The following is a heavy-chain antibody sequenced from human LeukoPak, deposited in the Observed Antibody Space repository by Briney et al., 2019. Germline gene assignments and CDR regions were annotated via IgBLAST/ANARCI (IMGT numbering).Heavy chain of an antibody. CDR1: GGSITSGDYF. CDR3: ARHVGQWLWYFDH. Sequence: SETLSLTCSVSGGSITSGDYFWGWMRPSPGKGLEWIGSINYRGFTHYNPSLNSRVTISVDTSKNQCSLKLSSVTAADTAVYYCARHVGQWLWYFDHWGQGTLVTVSS. D-gene: IGHD6-19*01. CDR2: INYRGFT. V-gene: IGHV4-39*01. J-gene: IGHJ4*02.